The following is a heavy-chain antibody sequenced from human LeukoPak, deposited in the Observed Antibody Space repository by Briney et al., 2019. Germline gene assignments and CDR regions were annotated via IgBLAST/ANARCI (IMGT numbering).Heavy chain of an antibody. CDR1: GYTFTGYY. CDR2: INPNSGGT. Sequence: ASVKVSCKASGYTFTGYYMHWVRQAPGQGLEWMGWINPNSGGTNYAQKFQGWVTMTRDTSISTAYMELSRLRSDDTAVYYCAVTKEYCSGGSCSFDPWGQGTLVTVSS. D-gene: IGHD2-15*01. CDR3: AVTKEYCSGGSCSFDP. J-gene: IGHJ5*02. V-gene: IGHV1-2*04.